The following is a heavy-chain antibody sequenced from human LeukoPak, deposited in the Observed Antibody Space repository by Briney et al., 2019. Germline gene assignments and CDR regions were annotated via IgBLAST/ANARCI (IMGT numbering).Heavy chain of an antibody. CDR3: ARLGVAVAGTSDI. Sequence: SETLSLTCTVSGGSISSYYWSWIRQPPGKGLEWIGYIYYNGSTNYNPSLKSRVTISVDTSKNQFSLKLSSVTAADTAVYYCARLGVAVAGTSDIWGQGTMVTVSS. D-gene: IGHD6-19*01. V-gene: IGHV4-59*01. CDR1: GGSISSYY. CDR2: IYYNGST. J-gene: IGHJ3*02.